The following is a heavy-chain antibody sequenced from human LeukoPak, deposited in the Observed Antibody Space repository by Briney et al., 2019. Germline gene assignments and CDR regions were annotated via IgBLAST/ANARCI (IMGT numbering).Heavy chain of an antibody. J-gene: IGHJ5*02. Sequence: GGSLRLSCAASGFTFDDYGMNGVRQAPGKGLEWISGVNWNGGCTGYADSVKGRFTISRDNAKNSLYLQMNSLRAEDTALYYCVRDRCSSTSCHDSPNWFDPWGQGTLVTVSS. CDR3: VRDRCSSTSCHDSPNWFDP. CDR1: GFTFDDYG. CDR2: VNWNGGCT. V-gene: IGHV3-20*04. D-gene: IGHD2-2*01.